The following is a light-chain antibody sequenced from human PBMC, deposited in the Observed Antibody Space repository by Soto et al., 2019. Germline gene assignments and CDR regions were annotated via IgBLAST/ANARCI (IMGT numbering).Light chain of an antibody. Sequence: DIQMTQSQSSLSASVGDRVTITCRASQGISSYLAWYQQKPGKVPKVLIYAASTLHSGVPSRLSGSGSGTEFTLTISNVQPEDVATYYCQKYYSAPVTFGQWTKVEIK. J-gene: IGKJ1*01. V-gene: IGKV1-27*01. CDR1: QGISSY. CDR2: AAS. CDR3: QKYYSAPVT.